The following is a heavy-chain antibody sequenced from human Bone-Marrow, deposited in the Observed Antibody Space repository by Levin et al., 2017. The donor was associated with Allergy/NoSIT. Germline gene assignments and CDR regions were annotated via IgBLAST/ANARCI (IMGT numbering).Heavy chain of an antibody. D-gene: IGHD1-26*01. J-gene: IGHJ4*02. CDR1: GFTFSTYG. CDR2: IWYDGSNK. Sequence: PGGSLKLSCAASGFTFSTYGMHWVRQAPGKGLEWVAIIWYDGSNKFYADSVKGRFTISRDNSKNTLYLQMNSLRVEDTAVYFCARDRGEWGQFYFDYWGQGILVTVSS. V-gene: IGHV3-33*01. CDR3: ARDRGEWGQFYFDY.